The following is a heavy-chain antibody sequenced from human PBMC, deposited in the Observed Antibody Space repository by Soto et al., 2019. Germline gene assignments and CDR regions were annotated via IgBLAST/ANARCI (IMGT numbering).Heavy chain of an antibody. Sequence: QEQLQQSGPGLVKPSQTLSLTCAISGDSVSKNSATWNWIRQSPARGLEWLGRTYYRSKWYNDYAVSVKSRITINPGTSQNQFSLQLNSVTPEDTAVYYCARGSLRGGNWYFDLWGRGTLVTVSS. V-gene: IGHV6-1*01. CDR2: TYYRSKWYN. J-gene: IGHJ2*01. CDR3: ARGSLRGGNWYFDL. D-gene: IGHD3-16*01. CDR1: GDSVSKNSAT.